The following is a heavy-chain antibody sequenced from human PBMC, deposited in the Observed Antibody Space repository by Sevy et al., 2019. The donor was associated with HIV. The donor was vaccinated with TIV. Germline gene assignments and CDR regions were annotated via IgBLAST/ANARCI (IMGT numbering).Heavy chain of an antibody. CDR2: INPNSGGT. D-gene: IGHD4-4*01. CDR3: ARVDDTVTTGNDYYYGMDV. V-gene: IGHV1-2*02. J-gene: IGHJ6*02. Sequence: ASVKVSCKASGYTFTGYYMHWVRQAPGQGLEWMGWINPNSGGTNYAQKFQGRVTMTRETSISTAYMELSRLRSDDTAGYYCARVDDTVTTGNDYYYGMDVWGQGTTVTVSS. CDR1: GYTFTGYY.